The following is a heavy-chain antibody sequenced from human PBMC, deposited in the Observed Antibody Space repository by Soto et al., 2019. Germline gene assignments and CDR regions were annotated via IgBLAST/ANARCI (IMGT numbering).Heavy chain of an antibody. V-gene: IGHV4-30-2*01. CDR1: GGSISSGGYS. Sequence: SETLSLTCAVSGGSISSGGYSWSWIRXPPGKGLEWIGYIYHSGSTYYNPSLKSRVTISVDTSKNQFSLKLSSVTAADTAVYYCARVIKYYDQYYFDYRGQGTLVTVST. J-gene: IGHJ4*02. D-gene: IGHD3-22*01. CDR2: IYHSGST. CDR3: ARVIKYYDQYYFDY.